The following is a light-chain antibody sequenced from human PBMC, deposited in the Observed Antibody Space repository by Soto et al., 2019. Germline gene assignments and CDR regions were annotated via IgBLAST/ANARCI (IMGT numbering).Light chain of an antibody. J-gene: IGKJ4*01. CDR1: QSVGSY. CDR2: DAS. V-gene: IGKV3-11*01. CDR3: QQRSDWPST. Sequence: EIVLTQSPATLSLSPGDRATLSCRASQSVGSYLGWYQQRPGQAPRLLIYDASNRATGIPARFSGSGSGTDFTLTIXSLXPEDFAVYYCQQRSDWPSTFGGGTKVEIK.